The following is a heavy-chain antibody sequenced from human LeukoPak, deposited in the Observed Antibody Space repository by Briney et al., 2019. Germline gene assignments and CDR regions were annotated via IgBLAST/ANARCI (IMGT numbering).Heavy chain of an antibody. CDR1: GFTFDDYA. J-gene: IGHJ4*02. Sequence: GRSLRLSCAASGFTFDDYAMHWVRQAPGKGLEWVSGISWNSGSIGYADSVKGRFTISRDNAKSSLYLQMNSLRAEDMALYYCAKDMGDSIAARPGAFDYWGQGTLVTVSS. V-gene: IGHV3-9*03. D-gene: IGHD6-6*01. CDR2: ISWNSGSI. CDR3: AKDMGDSIAARPGAFDY.